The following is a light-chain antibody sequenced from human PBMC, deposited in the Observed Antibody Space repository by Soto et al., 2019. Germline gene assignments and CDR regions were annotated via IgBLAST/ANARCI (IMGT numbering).Light chain of an antibody. Sequence: QSARTQPPSASGSPGQSVTISCTGTSSDVGGYDFVSWYQQHPGKAPKLIIYEVIRRPSGVPDRFSASKSGNTASLTVSGLQAEDEADYYCSSYAGSDNLAYVFGTGTKLTVL. CDR2: EVI. CDR1: SSDVGGYDF. CDR3: SSYAGSDNLAYV. V-gene: IGLV2-8*01. J-gene: IGLJ1*01.